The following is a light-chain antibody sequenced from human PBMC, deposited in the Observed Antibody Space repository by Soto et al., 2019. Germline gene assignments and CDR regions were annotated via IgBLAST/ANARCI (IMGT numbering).Light chain of an antibody. V-gene: IGKV3-11*01. J-gene: IGKJ2*01. CDR3: QQRSNWPLYT. CDR1: QGVSIY. Sequence: EIVLTQSPATLSLSPGERATLSCRASQGVSIYLAWYQQKPGQAPRLLIYDAINRATGIPARFSGSGSGTDFTLTISSLEPEDFAVYYCQQRSNWPLYTFGQGTKLEIK. CDR2: DAI.